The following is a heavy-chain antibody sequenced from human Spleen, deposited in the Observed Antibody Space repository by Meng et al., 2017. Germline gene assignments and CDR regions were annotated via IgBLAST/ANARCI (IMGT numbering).Heavy chain of an antibody. CDR2: ISGSGGST. Sequence: GESLKISCAASGFTFSSYAMSWVRQAPGKGLEWVSAISGSGGSTYYADSVKGRFTISRDNVKNSLYLQMNNLRADDMALYYCVRVKSSSWYYLESWGQGKLVTVSS. CDR3: VRVKSSSWYYLES. J-gene: IGHJ4*02. V-gene: IGHV3-23*01. CDR1: GFTFSSYA. D-gene: IGHD6-13*01.